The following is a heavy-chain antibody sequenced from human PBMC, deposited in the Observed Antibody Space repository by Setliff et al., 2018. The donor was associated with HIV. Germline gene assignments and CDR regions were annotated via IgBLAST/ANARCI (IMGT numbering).Heavy chain of an antibody. CDR1: GFTFSDYW. CDR2: IKSKADGGTT. D-gene: IGHD3-10*01. Sequence: GGSLRLSCTASGFTFSDYWMTWVRQAPGRGLEWVGRIKSKADGGTTDYAAPVKGRFTISRDDSKRMVYLQMNSLTSEDTAVYFCTRSYYYWGQGTLVTVSS. V-gene: IGHV3-15*01. CDR3: TRSYYY. J-gene: IGHJ4*02.